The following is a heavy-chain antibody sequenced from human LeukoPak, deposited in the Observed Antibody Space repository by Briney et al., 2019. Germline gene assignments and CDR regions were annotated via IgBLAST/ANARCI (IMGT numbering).Heavy chain of an antibody. CDR1: GGTFSSYA. D-gene: IGHD2-2*01. CDR2: IIPIFGTA. Sequence: SVKVSCKASGGTFSSYAISWVRQAPGQGLEWMGGIIPIFGTANYAQKFQGRVTITADESTSTAYMELSSLRSDDTAVYYCARGSEYQLLSSFYFDYWGQGTLVTVSS. CDR3: ARGSEYQLLSSFYFDY. V-gene: IGHV1-69*01. J-gene: IGHJ4*02.